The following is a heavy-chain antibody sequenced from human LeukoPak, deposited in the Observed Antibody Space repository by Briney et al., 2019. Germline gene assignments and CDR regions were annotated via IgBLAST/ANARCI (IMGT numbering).Heavy chain of an antibody. V-gene: IGHV3-7*01. J-gene: IGHJ3*02. D-gene: IGHD1-26*01. Sequence: PGGSLRLSCAASGFTFSSYWMTWVRQAPGKGLEWVANIGEDGSEKYYVDSVKGRFTISRDNAKNSLYLQLNSLRAEDTAVYYCARESGGDLGEAFDIWGQGTMVTVSS. CDR2: IGEDGSEK. CDR3: ARESGGDLGEAFDI. CDR1: GFTFSSYW.